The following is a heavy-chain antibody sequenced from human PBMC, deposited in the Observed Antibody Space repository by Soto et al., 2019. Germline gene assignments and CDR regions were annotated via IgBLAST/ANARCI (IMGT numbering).Heavy chain of an antibody. V-gene: IGHV1-8*01. CDR2: VNPNNGDT. J-gene: IGHJ4*02. CDR3: AKVAREGSAIDFDY. Sequence: QVQLVQSGAELKKPGASVKVSCKASGYTFSNYDMNWVRQATGQGPEWIGWVNPNNGDTGYAQKFQGRVTLTADISTTTAYMELTGLRSEDTASYYCAKVAREGSAIDFDYWGQGTLITVSS. CDR1: GYTFSNYD. D-gene: IGHD3-10*01.